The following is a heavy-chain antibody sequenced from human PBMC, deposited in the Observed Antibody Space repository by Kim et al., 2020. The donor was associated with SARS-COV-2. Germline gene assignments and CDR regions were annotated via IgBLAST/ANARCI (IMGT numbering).Heavy chain of an antibody. Sequence: GGSLRLSCVASGFTVSSNYMSWVRQAPGKGLEWVSVIYSGGSTYYADSVKGRFTISRDNSKNTLYLQMNSLRAEDTAVYYCARATAYCGGDCPLGDAFDIWGQGTMVTVSS. J-gene: IGHJ3*02. V-gene: IGHV3-66*01. D-gene: IGHD2-21*02. CDR1: GFTVSSNY. CDR2: IYSGGST. CDR3: ARATAYCGGDCPLGDAFDI.